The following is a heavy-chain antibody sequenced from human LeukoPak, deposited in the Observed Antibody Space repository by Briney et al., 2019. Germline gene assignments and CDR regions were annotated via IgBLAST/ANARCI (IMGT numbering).Heavy chain of an antibody. Sequence: ASVKVSCKASGYTFTSYDINWVRQATGQGLEWMGWMNPNSGNTGYAQKFQGRVTITRNTSISTAYMELSSLGSEDTAVYYCASYCSSTSCYGYAFDIWGQGTMVTVSS. V-gene: IGHV1-8*03. CDR1: GYTFTSYD. D-gene: IGHD2-2*01. CDR2: MNPNSGNT. J-gene: IGHJ3*02. CDR3: ASYCSSTSCYGYAFDI.